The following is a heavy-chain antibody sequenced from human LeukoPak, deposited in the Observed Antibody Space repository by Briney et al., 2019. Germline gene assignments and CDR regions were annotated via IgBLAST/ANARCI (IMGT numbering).Heavy chain of an antibody. J-gene: IGHJ4*02. V-gene: IGHV3-21*01. D-gene: IGHD6-13*01. CDR2: ISSSSSYI. CDR3: ARGSGNWYWGFDY. CDR1: GFTFSSYS. Sequence: GGSLRLSCAASGFTFSSYSMNWVRQAPGKGLEWVSSISSSSSYIYYADSVKGRFAISRDNAKNPLYLQMNSLRAGDTAVYYCARGSGNWYWGFDYWGQGALVTVSS.